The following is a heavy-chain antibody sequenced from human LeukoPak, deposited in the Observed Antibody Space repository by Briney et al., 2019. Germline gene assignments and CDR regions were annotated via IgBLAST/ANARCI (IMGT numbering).Heavy chain of an antibody. CDR1: GFTFDDYA. CDR3: AKAGRPPSSRYYYYYMDV. J-gene: IGHJ6*03. D-gene: IGHD3-10*01. CDR2: ISWDGGST. Sequence: PVGSLRLSCAASGFTFDDYAMHWVRQAPGKGLEWVSLISWDGGSTYYADSVKGRFTISRDNSKNSLYLQMNSLRAEDTALYYCAKAGRPPSSRYYYYYMDVWGKGTTVTVSS. V-gene: IGHV3-43D*04.